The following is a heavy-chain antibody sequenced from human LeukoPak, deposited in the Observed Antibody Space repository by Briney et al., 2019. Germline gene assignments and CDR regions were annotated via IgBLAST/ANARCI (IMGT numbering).Heavy chain of an antibody. Sequence: GESLKISCKGSGYSFTSYWIGWVRQIPGKGLEWMGIIYPGDSDTRYSPSFQGQVTISADKSISTAYLQWSSLKASDTAMYYCARRGRYCSSTSCFDFDYWGQGTLVTVSS. CDR2: IYPGDSDT. CDR1: GYSFTSYW. D-gene: IGHD2-2*01. V-gene: IGHV5-51*01. J-gene: IGHJ4*02. CDR3: ARRGRYCSSTSCFDFDY.